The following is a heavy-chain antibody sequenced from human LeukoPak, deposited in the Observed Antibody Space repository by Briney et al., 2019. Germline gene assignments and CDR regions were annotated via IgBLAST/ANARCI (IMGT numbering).Heavy chain of an antibody. V-gene: IGHV3-33*01. CDR2: VRYDGSNK. CDR1: GFTFSGHG. J-gene: IGHJ4*02. CDR3: ARTGGRDGYGFDY. Sequence: GTSLRLSCAASGFTFSGHGMHWVRQTPGKGLEWVAAVRYDGSNKYYADSVKGRLTISRDNSKNTLYLQMNSLRAEDTAVYYCARTGGRDGYGFDYWGQGTLVTVSP. D-gene: IGHD5-24*01.